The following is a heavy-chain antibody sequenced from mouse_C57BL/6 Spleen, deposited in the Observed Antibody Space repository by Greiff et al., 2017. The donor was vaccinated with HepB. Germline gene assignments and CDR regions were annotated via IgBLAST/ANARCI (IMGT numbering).Heavy chain of an antibody. CDR1: GFTFSDYG. V-gene: IGHV5-17*01. CDR3: ARGGYYGSRTVYAMDY. Sequence: EVKLVESGGGLVKPGGSLKLSCAASGFTFSDYGMHWVRQAPEKGLEWVAYISSGSSTIYYADTVKGRFTISRDNAKNTLFLQKTSLRSEDTAMYYCARGGYYGSRTVYAMDYWGQGTSVTVSS. CDR2: ISSGSSTI. D-gene: IGHD1-1*01. J-gene: IGHJ4*01.